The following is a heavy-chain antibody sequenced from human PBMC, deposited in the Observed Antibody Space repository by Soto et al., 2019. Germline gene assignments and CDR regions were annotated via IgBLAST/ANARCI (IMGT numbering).Heavy chain of an antibody. J-gene: IGHJ5*02. D-gene: IGHD5-18*01. CDR3: AIPHRNVDTTPSPRSS. CDR1: GYTFTGYH. Sequence: ASVKVSCKASGYTFTGYHMPWVRQAPGQGLEWMGWINPTSGGTNYAQKFQGWVTMTRDTSISTAYMQLSRLRSDDTAVYYCAIPHRNVDTTPSPRSSWGQGTLVTVAS. CDR2: INPTSGGT. V-gene: IGHV1-2*04.